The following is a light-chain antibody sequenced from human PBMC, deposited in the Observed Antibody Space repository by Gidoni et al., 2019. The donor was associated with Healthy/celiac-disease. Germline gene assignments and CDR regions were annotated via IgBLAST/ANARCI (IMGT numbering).Light chain of an antibody. V-gene: IGKV1-5*03. Sequence: TCRASQSISSWLAWYQQKPGKAPKLLIYKASSLESGVPSRFSGSGSRTEFTLTISSLQPDDFATYYCQQYNSYIRTFGQGTKVEIK. CDR1: QSISSW. J-gene: IGKJ1*01. CDR3: QQYNSYIRT. CDR2: KAS.